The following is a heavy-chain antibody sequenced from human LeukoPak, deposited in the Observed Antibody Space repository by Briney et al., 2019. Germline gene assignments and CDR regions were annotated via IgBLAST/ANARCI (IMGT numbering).Heavy chain of an antibody. CDR3: ASTVLSHNWNSSFDY. V-gene: IGHV1-69*01. D-gene: IGHD1/OR15-1a*01. Sequence: SVKVSCKASVGTFSSYAISWVRQAPGQGLEWMAGIIPIFGTANYAQKFQGRVTITADESTSTAYMELSSLRSEDTAVYYCASTVLSHNWNSSFDYWGQGTLVTVSS. J-gene: IGHJ4*02. CDR1: VGTFSSYA. CDR2: IIPIFGTA.